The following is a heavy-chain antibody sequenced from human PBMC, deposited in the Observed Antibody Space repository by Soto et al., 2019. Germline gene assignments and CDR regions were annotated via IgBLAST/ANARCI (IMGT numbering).Heavy chain of an antibody. Sequence: GGSLRLSCAASAITFRSYTMHWARPAPGKGLEWVAAISYDGGKTYYADSVRGRFTISRDNSKSTLFLQMDSLRPEDTAVYSCARDRDSSYFPPPYYFDSWGQGTLVTVSS. CDR2: ISYDGGKT. J-gene: IGHJ4*02. D-gene: IGHD4-4*01. V-gene: IGHV3-30*04. CDR1: AITFRSYT. CDR3: ARDRDSSYFPPPYYFDS.